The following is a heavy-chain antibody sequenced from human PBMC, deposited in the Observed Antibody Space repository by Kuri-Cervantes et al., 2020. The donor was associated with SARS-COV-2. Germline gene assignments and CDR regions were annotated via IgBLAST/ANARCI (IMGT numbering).Heavy chain of an antibody. CDR3: AKDWGAGQWLEYYYYMDV. D-gene: IGHD6-19*01. J-gene: IGHJ6*03. V-gene: IGHV3-48*01. CDR1: GFTFSSYS. CDR2: ISSSSSTI. Sequence: GGSLRLSCVASGFTFSSYSMNWVRQAPGKGLEWVSYISSSSSTIYYADSVKGRFTISRDNAKNSLYLQMNSLRAEDTAVYYCAKDWGAGQWLEYYYYMDVWGKGTTVTVSS.